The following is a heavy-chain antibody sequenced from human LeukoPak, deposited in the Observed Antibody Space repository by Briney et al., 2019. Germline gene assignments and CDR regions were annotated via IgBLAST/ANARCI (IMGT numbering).Heavy chain of an antibody. CDR1: GDSVSSIAS. V-gene: IGHV6-1*01. CDR3: ARDADSSNEWGPFGP. CDR2: TYYRSQWYS. J-gene: IGHJ5*02. Sequence: SQTLSLTCAISGDSVSSIASWNWIRQSPSRGLEWLGRTYYRSQWYSEYATSVKGRISINADASKNQVSLQLNSVTPEDTAVYYCARDADSSNEWGPFGPWGQGTLVTVSS. D-gene: IGHD1-1*01.